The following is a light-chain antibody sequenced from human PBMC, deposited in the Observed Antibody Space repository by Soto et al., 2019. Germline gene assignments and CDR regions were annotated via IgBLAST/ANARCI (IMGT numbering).Light chain of an antibody. Sequence: DIQMTQSPSTLSASVGDRVTITCRASQSITIWLAWYQQKPGKAPKLLIFDASSLESGVPSRFSGSGSGTEFTLTISSMQPDDFATYYCQQYNSYSWTFGQGTNVEIK. CDR1: QSITIW. V-gene: IGKV1-5*01. CDR2: DAS. CDR3: QQYNSYSWT. J-gene: IGKJ1*01.